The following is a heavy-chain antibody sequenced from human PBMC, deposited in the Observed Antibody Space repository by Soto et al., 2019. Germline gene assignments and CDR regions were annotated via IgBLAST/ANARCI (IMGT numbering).Heavy chain of an antibody. CDR2: ISGSGGST. V-gene: IGHV3-23*01. CDR1: GFTFSSYA. Sequence: PGGSLRLSCAASGFTFSSYAMSWVRQAPGKGLEWVSAISGSGGSTYYADSVKGRFTISRDNSKNTLYLQMNSLRAEDTAVYYCARDPLWGTGMVLWYFDLWGRGTLVTVSS. D-gene: IGHD5-18*01. J-gene: IGHJ2*01. CDR3: ARDPLWGTGMVLWYFDL.